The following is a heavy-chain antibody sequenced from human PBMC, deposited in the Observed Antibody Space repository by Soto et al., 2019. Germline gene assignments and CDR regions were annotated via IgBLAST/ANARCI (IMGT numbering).Heavy chain of an antibody. J-gene: IGHJ1*01. Sequence: QVELHQWGAGRLRPSETLSLTCAVYGGSFSGYYWSWIRQRPGKGLERIGEINYSGSTNYNPSLTSRVTISVDTSKNQFSLKLSSATAADTAVYYWARVANRAIYSSSSQHWGQATLVTVYS. CDR1: GGSFSGYY. V-gene: IGHV4-34*01. CDR2: INYSGST. CDR3: ARVANRAIYSSSSQH. D-gene: IGHD6-13*01.